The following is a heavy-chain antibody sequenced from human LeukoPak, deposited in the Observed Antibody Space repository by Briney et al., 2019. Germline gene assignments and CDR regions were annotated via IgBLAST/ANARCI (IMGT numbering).Heavy chain of an antibody. V-gene: IGHV4-34*01. Sequence: SETLSLTCAVYGGSFSGYYWSWIRQPPGKGLEWIGEINHSGSTNYNPSLKSRVTISVDTSRNQFSLKLSSVTAADTAVYYCARVGTTYGYYYYMGVWGKGTTVTVSS. D-gene: IGHD1-14*01. CDR2: INHSGST. J-gene: IGHJ6*03. CDR1: GGSFSGYY. CDR3: ARVGTTYGYYYYMGV.